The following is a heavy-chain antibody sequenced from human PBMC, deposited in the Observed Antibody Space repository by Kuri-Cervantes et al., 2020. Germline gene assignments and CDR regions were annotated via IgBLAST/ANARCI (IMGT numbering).Heavy chain of an antibody. V-gene: IGHV1-3*01. J-gene: IGHJ4*02. Sequence: ASVKVSCKASGYTFTSYATHWVRQAPGQRLEWMGWINAGNGNTKYSQKFQGRVTITRDTSTSTAYMELSSLRSEDTAVYYCARSKLGEWDSGWGQGTLVTVSS. CDR1: GYTFTSYA. D-gene: IGHD1-26*01. CDR2: INAGNGNT. CDR3: ARSKLGEWDSG.